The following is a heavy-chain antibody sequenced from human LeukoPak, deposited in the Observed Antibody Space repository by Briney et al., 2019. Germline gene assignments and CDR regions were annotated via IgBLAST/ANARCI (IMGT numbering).Heavy chain of an antibody. CDR3: ARGCSGGSCFGDFDY. CDR2: ISSRSSTI. CDR1: GFTFSTYG. J-gene: IGHJ4*02. V-gene: IGHV3-48*02. D-gene: IGHD2-15*01. Sequence: PGGSLRLSCAASGFTFSTYGMNWVRQAPGKGLEWISYISSRSSTIYYADSVKGRFTISRDNAKNSLYLQVNSLRDEDTAVYYCARGCSGGSCFGDFDYWGQGTLGTVSS.